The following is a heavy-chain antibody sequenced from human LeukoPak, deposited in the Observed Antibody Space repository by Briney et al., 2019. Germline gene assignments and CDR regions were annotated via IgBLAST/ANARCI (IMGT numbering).Heavy chain of an antibody. V-gene: IGHV4-39*01. J-gene: IGHJ4*02. D-gene: IGHD5-18*01. CDR1: GGSISSSSYY. CDR3: ARHLPPRRYSYDY. Sequence: SETLSLTCTVSGGSISSSSYYWGWIRQPPGKGLEWIGSIYYSGSTYYNPSLKSRVTISVDTSKNQFSLKLSSVTAADTAVHYCARHLPPRRYSYDYWGQGTLVTVSS. CDR2: IYYSGST.